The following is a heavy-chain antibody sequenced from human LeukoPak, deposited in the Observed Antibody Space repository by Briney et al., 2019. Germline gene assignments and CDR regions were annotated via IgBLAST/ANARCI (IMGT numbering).Heavy chain of an antibody. J-gene: IGHJ4*02. CDR1: GFTFSNFE. D-gene: IGHD5-18*01. V-gene: IGHV3-48*03. Sequence: GGSLRLSCAASGFTFSNFEMTWVRQAPGKGLEWISYISTSGASTYYADSVKGRFTVSRDNAKNSMHLRMDTLRAEDTAVYYCARERGYNYGYSGYYDQWGQGILVTVSS. CDR3: ARERGYNYGYSGYYDQ. CDR2: ISTSGAST.